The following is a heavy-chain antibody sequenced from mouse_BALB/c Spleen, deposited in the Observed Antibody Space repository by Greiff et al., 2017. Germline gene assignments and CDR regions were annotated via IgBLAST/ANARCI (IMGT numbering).Heavy chain of an antibody. CDR2: ISSGSSTI. V-gene: IGHV5-17*02. D-gene: IGHD2-1*01. Sequence: EVQLVESGGGLVQPGGSRKLSCAASGFTFSSFGMHWVRQAPEKGLEWVAYISSGSSTIYYADTVKGRFTISRDNPKNTLFLQMTSLRSEDTAMYYCARENYGNPFAYWGQGTLVTVSA. J-gene: IGHJ3*01. CDR3: ARENYGNPFAY. CDR1: GFTFSSFG.